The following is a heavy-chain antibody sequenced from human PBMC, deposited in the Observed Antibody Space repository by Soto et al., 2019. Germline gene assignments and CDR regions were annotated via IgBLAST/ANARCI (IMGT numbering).Heavy chain of an antibody. Sequence: QVQLQESGPGLVKPSETLSLTCTVSGGSISSYYWSWIRQPPGKGLEWIGYIYNNGRTNYNPSLRSRVAISVDPSKSQFSLKLSSVTAAAAAVYYGASRYGYSFDYRGQGTLVTVSS. J-gene: IGHJ4*02. CDR1: GGSISSYY. V-gene: IGHV4-4*08. CDR3: ASRYGYSFDY. CDR2: IYNNGRT. D-gene: IGHD1-1*01.